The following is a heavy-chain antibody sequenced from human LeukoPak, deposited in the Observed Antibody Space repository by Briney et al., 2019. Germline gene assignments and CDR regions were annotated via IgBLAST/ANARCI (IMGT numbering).Heavy chain of an antibody. J-gene: IGHJ4*02. Sequence: GGSLRLSCAASGFTFSSYGMHWVRQAPGKGLEWVAVISYDGSNKYYADSVKGRFTISRDNSKNTLYLQMNSLRAEDTAVYYCAKDSYGAGDWGQGTLVTVSS. CDR2: ISYDGSNK. CDR1: GFTFSSYG. CDR3: AKDSYGAGD. D-gene: IGHD4-17*01. V-gene: IGHV3-30*18.